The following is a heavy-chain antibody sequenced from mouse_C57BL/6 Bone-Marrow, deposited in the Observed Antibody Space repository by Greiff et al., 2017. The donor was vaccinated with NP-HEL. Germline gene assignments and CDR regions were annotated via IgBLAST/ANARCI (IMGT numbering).Heavy chain of an antibody. V-gene: IGHV1-42*01. CDR2: INPSTGGT. Sequence: VQLQQSGPELVKPGASVKISCKASGYSFTGYYMNWVKQSPEKSLEWIGEINPSTGGTTYNQKFKAKATLTVDKSSSTAYMQLKSLTSEDSAVYYGARNGYACAYGGKGTLVTVPA. D-gene: IGHD1-2*01. J-gene: IGHJ3*01. CDR1: GYSFTGYY. CDR3: ARNGYACAY.